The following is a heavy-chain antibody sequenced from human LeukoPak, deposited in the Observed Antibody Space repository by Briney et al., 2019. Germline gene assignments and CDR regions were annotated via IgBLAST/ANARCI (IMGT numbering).Heavy chain of an antibody. CDR2: ISYDGSNK. D-gene: IGHD3-22*01. CDR1: GFTFSSYG. Sequence: GGSLRLSCAASGFTFSSYGMHWVRQAPGKGLEGVAVISYDGSNKYYADSVKGRFTISRDNSKNTLYLQMNSLRAEDTAVYYCAKAGDSSGPYHLGDYWGQGTLVTVSS. CDR3: AKAGDSSGPYHLGDY. J-gene: IGHJ4*02. V-gene: IGHV3-30*18.